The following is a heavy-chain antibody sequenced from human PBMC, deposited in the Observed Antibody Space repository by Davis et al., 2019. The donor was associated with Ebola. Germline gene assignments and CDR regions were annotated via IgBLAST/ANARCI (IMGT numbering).Heavy chain of an antibody. D-gene: IGHD6-6*01. CDR2: INHSGST. CDR3: ARRYARIAARPLDY. J-gene: IGHJ4*02. Sequence: PSETLSLTCAVYGWSFSGYYWSWIRQPPGKGLEWIGEINHSGSTNYNPSLKSRVTISVDTSKNQFYLKLSFVTAADTAVYYCARRYARIAARPLDYWGQGTLVTVSS. V-gene: IGHV4-34*01. CDR1: GWSFSGYY.